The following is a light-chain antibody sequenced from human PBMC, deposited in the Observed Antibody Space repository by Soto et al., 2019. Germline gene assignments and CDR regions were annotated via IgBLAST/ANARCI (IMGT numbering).Light chain of an antibody. CDR3: QQYGSSPT. J-gene: IGKJ1*01. V-gene: IGKV3-20*01. CDR2: GAS. Sequence: EIVMTQSPAILSVSPGERATLSCRASQSVSSNLAWFQQKPGQTPRLLIYGASSRATGIPDRFSGSGSGTDFTLTISRLEPEDFAVYYCQQYGSSPTFGQGTKVDI. CDR1: QSVSSN.